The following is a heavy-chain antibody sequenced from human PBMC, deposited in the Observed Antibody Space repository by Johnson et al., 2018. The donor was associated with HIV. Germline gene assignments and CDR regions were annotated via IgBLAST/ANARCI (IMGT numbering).Heavy chain of an antibody. CDR1: GFTFDDNT. CDR3: ARDPSTAAADSKDAFDI. D-gene: IGHD6-13*01. Sequence: EVQLVESGGGVVQPGGSLRLSCAASGFTFDDNTMHWVRQAPGKGLEWVSLISWDGGSTGYADSVKGRFTISRDNAKNSLYLQMNSLRAEDTALYYCARDPSTAAADSKDAFDIWGQGTMVTVSS. J-gene: IGHJ3*02. CDR2: ISWDGGST. V-gene: IGHV3-43*01.